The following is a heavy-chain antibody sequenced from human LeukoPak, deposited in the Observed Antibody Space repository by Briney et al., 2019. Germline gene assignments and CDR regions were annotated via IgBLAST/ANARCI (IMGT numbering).Heavy chain of an antibody. V-gene: IGHV3-15*01. CDR1: GLTFSNAW. CDR2: IKGKTDGGTT. Sequence: GGSLRLSCAASGLTFSNAWMSWVRQAPGKGLEWVGRIKGKTDGGTTDYAAPVKGRFTISRDDSKNTLYLQMNSLKTEDTAVYYCTTRYTYGYWYFDLRGRGTLVTVSS. CDR3: TTRYTYGYWYFDL. D-gene: IGHD5-18*01. J-gene: IGHJ2*01.